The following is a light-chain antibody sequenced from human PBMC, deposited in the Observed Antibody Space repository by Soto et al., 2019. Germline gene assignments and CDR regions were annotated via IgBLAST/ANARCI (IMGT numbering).Light chain of an antibody. CDR2: GND. Sequence: QSVLTQPPSASGTPGQRVTISCSGSSSNIGSNPVSWYQQLPGTAAKLLMYGNDQRPSGVPDRFSGSKSGTSASLAISGLQSEDESDYYCAAWDDSLNGVVFGGGTKLTVL. CDR3: AAWDDSLNGVV. V-gene: IGLV1-44*01. CDR1: SSNIGSNP. J-gene: IGLJ2*01.